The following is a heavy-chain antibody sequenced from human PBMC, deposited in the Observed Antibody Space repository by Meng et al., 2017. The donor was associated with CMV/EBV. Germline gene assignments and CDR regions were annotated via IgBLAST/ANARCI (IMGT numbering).Heavy chain of an antibody. V-gene: IGHV4-34*01. CDR3: ARGRGSWYFVDY. Sequence: QWKLQQWGAGLLKPSETLSLTCAVYGGSVSGYYWSWIRQPPGKGLEWIGEINHSGSTNYNPSLKSRVTISVDTSKNQFSLKLSSVTAADTAVYYCARGRGSWYFVDYWGQGTLVTVSS. D-gene: IGHD6-13*01. CDR1: GGSVSGYY. J-gene: IGHJ4*02. CDR2: INHSGST.